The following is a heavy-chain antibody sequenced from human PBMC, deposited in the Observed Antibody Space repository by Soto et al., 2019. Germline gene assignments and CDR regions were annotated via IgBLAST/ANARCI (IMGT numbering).Heavy chain of an antibody. CDR2: IHYSGST. D-gene: IGHD3-10*01. J-gene: IGHJ5*02. V-gene: IGHV4-59*01. CDR3: AIESAGSGNNKWFDP. Sequence: QLQLRESGPGLVKPSETLSLTCTVSGGSITTYYWSWVRQPPGKGLEWIGYIHYSGSTYYNPSLDSRVTMSMDPYRTQLLVYLNSVTSADTAVYYCAIESAGSGNNKWFDPWGQGTLVTVSS. CDR1: GGSITTYY.